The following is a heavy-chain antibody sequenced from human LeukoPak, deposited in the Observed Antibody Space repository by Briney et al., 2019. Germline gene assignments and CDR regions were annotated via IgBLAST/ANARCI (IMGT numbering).Heavy chain of an antibody. Sequence: SETLSLTCTVSGYSISSGYYWGWIRQPPGKGLEWIGSIYHSGSTYYNPSLKSRVTISVDTSKNQFSLKLSSVTAADTAVYYCARGLREPYEYSSSNWFDPWGQGTLVTVSS. D-gene: IGHD6-6*01. CDR1: GYSISSGYY. CDR3: ARGLREPYEYSSSNWFDP. J-gene: IGHJ5*02. CDR2: IYHSGST. V-gene: IGHV4-38-2*02.